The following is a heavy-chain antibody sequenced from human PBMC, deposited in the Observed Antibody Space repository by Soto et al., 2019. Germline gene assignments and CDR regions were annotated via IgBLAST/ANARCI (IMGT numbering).Heavy chain of an antibody. Sequence: GGSLRLSCAASGFTFSSSSMNWVRQAPGKGLEWVSYISSSSSTIYYADSVKGRFTISRDNAKNSLYLQMNSLRAEDTAVYYCASGSYLIWFDPWGQGTLVTVSS. J-gene: IGHJ5*02. CDR2: ISSSSSTI. CDR1: GFTFSSSS. D-gene: IGHD1-26*01. CDR3: ASGSYLIWFDP. V-gene: IGHV3-48*01.